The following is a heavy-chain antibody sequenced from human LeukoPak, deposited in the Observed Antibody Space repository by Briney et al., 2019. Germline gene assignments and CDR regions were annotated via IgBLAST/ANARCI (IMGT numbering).Heavy chain of an antibody. J-gene: IGHJ4*02. V-gene: IGHV1-2*02. Sequence: GASVKVSCKASGYTFTGYYIHWVRQAPGQGLEWMGWISPDSGGTNYAQKFQGRVTMTRDTSISTAYMELRTLTSDDTAVYYCARIQGNGDYRDYWGQGTPVTVSS. D-gene: IGHD4-17*01. CDR3: ARIQGNGDYRDY. CDR1: GYTFTGYY. CDR2: ISPDSGGT.